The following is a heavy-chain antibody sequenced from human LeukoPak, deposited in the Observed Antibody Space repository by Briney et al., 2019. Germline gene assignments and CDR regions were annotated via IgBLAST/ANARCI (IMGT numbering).Heavy chain of an antibody. D-gene: IGHD3-22*01. J-gene: IGHJ4*02. CDR1: GFTFSSYA. Sequence: PGGSLRLSCAASGFTFSSYATSWVRQAPGKGLEWVSAISGSGGSTYYADSVKGRFTISRDNSKNTLYLQMNSLRAEDTAVYYCAKASAMIVVVSKHFDYWGQGTLVTVSS. V-gene: IGHV3-23*01. CDR3: AKASAMIVVVSKHFDY. CDR2: ISGSGGST.